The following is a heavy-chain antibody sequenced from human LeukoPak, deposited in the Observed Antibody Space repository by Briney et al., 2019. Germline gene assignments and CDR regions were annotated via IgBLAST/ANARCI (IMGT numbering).Heavy chain of an antibody. CDR3: ARGGFGSSTYYFEVDP. CDR2: NDYSGST. D-gene: IGHD3-10*01. CDR1: GGSIKNYY. Sequence: PSETLSLTCTVSGGSIKNYYWSWVRQPPGKGLEWIGCNDYSGSTNYNPSLRSRLTISVDTSKNQFSLRLTSVTAADTALYYCARGGFGSSTYYFEVDPWGQGTLVTVSS. V-gene: IGHV4-59*01. J-gene: IGHJ5*02.